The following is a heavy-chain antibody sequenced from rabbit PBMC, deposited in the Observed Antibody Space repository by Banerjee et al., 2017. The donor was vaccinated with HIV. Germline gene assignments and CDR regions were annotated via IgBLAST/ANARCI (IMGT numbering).Heavy chain of an antibody. CDR1: GIDFSSSYY. CDR3: ARGGGYVAYGYEDFNL. D-gene: IGHD6-1*01. Sequence: QQQLEESGGGLVTPGGTLTLTCKASGIDFSSSYYMCWVRQAPGKGLELIACIYTSGGSTGYASWVNGRFTISRSTSLNTVDLKMTSLAAADTATYFCARGGGYVAYGYEDFNLWGPGTLVTVS. CDR2: IYTSGGST. V-gene: IGHV1S43*01. J-gene: IGHJ4*01.